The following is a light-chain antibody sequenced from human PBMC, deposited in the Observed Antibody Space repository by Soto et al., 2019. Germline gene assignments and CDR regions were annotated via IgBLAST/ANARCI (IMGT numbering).Light chain of an antibody. V-gene: IGKV3-11*01. CDR2: DTS. J-gene: IGKJ2*01. Sequence: EIVLTQSPATLSLSPGERATLSCRASQSVINYLAWYQQKPGQAPRLLIYDTSNRATGIPARFSGSGSGTDFTLIISSLQAEDVAIYYCQQYYTIPHTFGQGTKLQIK. CDR1: QSVINY. CDR3: QQYYTIPHT.